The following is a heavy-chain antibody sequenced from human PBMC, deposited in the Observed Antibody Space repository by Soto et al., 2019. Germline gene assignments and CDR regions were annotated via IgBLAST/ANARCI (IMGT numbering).Heavy chain of an antibody. CDR3: VRDVTETLPTGHIMAAGRFDL. V-gene: IGHV4-4*07. CDR1: GGSRNNYY. D-gene: IGHD2-21*01. J-gene: IGHJ5*01. Sequence: SATLSLTCTFAGGSRNNYYWSLIRQSAGKGLEWIGRVYTTGSTNYNPSLKSRVTISVDTSRNQFSLSLRSVTAADTAVYYCVRDVTETLPTGHIMAAGRFDLWGQGDLVTGSS. CDR2: VYTTGST.